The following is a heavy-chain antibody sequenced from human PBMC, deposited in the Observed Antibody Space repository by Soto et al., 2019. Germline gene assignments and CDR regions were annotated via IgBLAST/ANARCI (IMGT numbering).Heavy chain of an antibody. CDR2: IYYSGST. Sequence: SETLSLTCTVSGGSISSYYWSWIRQPPGKGLEWIGYIYYSGSTNYNPSLKSRVTISVDTSKNQFSLKLSSVTAADTAVYYCARVHDSSGNYYFDYWGQGTLVTVSS. CDR3: ARVHDSSGNYYFDY. CDR1: GGSISSYY. J-gene: IGHJ4*02. V-gene: IGHV4-59*01. D-gene: IGHD3-22*01.